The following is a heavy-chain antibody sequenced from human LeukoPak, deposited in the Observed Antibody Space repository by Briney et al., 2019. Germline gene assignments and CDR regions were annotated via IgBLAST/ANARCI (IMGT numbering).Heavy chain of an antibody. V-gene: IGHV4-59*01. CDR3: VKFGVDYDMGV. D-gene: IGHD3-16*01. Sequence: SEALSLTCTVSGDSISGSYWTWVRQPPGQGLEWIGQIHYSGRADYNPSLKRRITISVDTSKNQMSLTLTSVTAADTAIYYCVKFGVDYDMGVWGQGTTVTVSS. J-gene: IGHJ6*02. CDR1: GDSISGSY. CDR2: IHYSGRA.